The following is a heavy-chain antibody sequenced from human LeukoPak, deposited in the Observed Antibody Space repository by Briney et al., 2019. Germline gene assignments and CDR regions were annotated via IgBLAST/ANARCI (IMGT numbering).Heavy chain of an antibody. CDR3: ASQYIEVNYYYHTDV. Sequence: GGSPRLSCAASGLTFSSYAMAWVRQAPGKGLEWVSTINGSGVSTYYGDSVKGRFTISRDNSKNTLYLQMNSLRVEDTAVYYCASQYIEVNYYYHTDVWGTGTTVIVSS. CDR2: INGSGVST. V-gene: IGHV3-23*01. CDR1: GLTFSSYA. D-gene: IGHD5-18*01. J-gene: IGHJ6*03.